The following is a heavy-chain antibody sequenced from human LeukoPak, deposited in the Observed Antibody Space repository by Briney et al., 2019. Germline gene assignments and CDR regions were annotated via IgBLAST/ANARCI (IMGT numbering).Heavy chain of an antibody. CDR2: MNPNSGNT. CDR1: GYTFTSYD. J-gene: IGHJ5*02. Sequence: ASVKVSCKASGYTFTSYDINWVRQATGQGLEWMGWMNPNSGNTGYAQKFQGRVTMTRNNSISTAYMELSSLRSEDTAVYYCARSLHLSRAAADPWGQGTLVTVSS. V-gene: IGHV1-8*01. CDR3: ARSLHLSRAAADP. D-gene: IGHD6-13*01.